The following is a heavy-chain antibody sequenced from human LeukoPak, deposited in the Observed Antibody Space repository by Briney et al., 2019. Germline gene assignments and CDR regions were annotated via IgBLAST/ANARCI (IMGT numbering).Heavy chain of an antibody. CDR2: INSDGSST. D-gene: IGHD4-17*01. V-gene: IGHV3-74*01. J-gene: IGHJ4*02. CDR3: ARDQPDYGANY. CDR1: GFTFSSYW. Sequence: GGSLRLSCAASGFTFSSYWMHWVRQAPGKGLVWVSRINSDGSSTSYADSAKGRFTISRDNAKNTLYLQMNSLRAEDTAVYYCARDQPDYGANYWGQGTLVTVSS.